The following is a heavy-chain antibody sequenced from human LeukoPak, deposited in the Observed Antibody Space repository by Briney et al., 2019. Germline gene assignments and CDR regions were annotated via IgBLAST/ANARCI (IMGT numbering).Heavy chain of an antibody. Sequence: AQTLSLTCAVDGGSFSGYYWSWIRQPPGEGLEWIGEINHSGSTNYNPSFKSRVTISVDTSKNQFSLKLSSVTAADTAVYYCARGTMPTVTYYFDYWGQGTLVTVSS. CDR3: ARGTMPTVTYYFDY. CDR1: GGSFSGYY. CDR2: INHSGST. V-gene: IGHV4-34*01. J-gene: IGHJ4*02. D-gene: IGHD4-17*01.